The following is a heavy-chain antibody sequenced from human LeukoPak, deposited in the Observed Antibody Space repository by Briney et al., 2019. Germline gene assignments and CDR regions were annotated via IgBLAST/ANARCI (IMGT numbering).Heavy chain of an antibody. CDR3: ARHEGLLIKA. CDR2: IYYSGSA. V-gene: IGHV4-59*08. CDR1: GGSISSYY. D-gene: IGHD3/OR15-3a*01. Sequence: SETLSLTCTVSGGSISSYYWSWIRQPPGKGLEWIGYIYYSGSANYNPSLKSRVTISVDTSKNQFSLKLSSVTAADTAVYYCARHEGLLIKAWGQGTLVTVSS. J-gene: IGHJ5*02.